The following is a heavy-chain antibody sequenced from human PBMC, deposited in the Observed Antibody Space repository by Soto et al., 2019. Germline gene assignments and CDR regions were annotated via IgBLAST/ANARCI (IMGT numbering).Heavy chain of an antibody. D-gene: IGHD2-2*01. Sequence: EVQVLESGGGLVQPGGSLRLSCAASGFTFNNYAMGWVRQAPEKGLEWVSAITGSGSDTYYVDSVKGRFTISRDNSKNTLYLQMNSLRAEDTAVYYCAKLGSSSWSPHYYFDYWGQGNLVTVSS. CDR3: AKLGSSSWSPHYYFDY. CDR1: GFTFNNYA. V-gene: IGHV3-23*01. J-gene: IGHJ4*02. CDR2: ITGSGSDT.